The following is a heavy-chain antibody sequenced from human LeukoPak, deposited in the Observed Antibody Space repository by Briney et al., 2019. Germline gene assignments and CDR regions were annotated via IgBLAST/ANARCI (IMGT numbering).Heavy chain of an antibody. J-gene: IGHJ4*02. V-gene: IGHV1-2*02. CDR1: GYTFTGYH. CDR2: INPNSGGT. CDR3: ARVPALLLWFGEFDY. D-gene: IGHD3-10*01. Sequence: ASVKVSCKASGYTFTGYHMHWVRQAPGQGLEWMGWINPNSGGTNYAQKFQGRVTMTRDTSISTAYMELSRLRSDDTAVYYCARVPALLLWFGEFDYWGQGTLVTVSS.